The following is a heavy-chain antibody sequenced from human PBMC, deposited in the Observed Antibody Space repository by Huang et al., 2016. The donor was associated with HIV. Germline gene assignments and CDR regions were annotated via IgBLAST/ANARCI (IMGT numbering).Heavy chain of an antibody. Sequence: EVQLVQSGAEVKRPGESLKISCKGSRYNFAGYWIGWVRQMPGKGLEWMGSIYLDDSDARYSPSWQGQVTISADTSLYSSYLQWTSLRASDTAIFYCARRRRGGFDIWGQGTLVTVSS. CDR1: RYNFAGYW. CDR3: ARRRRGGFDI. D-gene: IGHD2-15*01. J-gene: IGHJ3*02. V-gene: IGHV5-51*03. CDR2: IYLDDSDA.